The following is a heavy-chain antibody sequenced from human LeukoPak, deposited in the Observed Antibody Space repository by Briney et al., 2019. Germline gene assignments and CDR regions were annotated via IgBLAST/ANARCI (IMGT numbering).Heavy chain of an antibody. CDR1: GDSISSSHW. CDR3: ARSWDIAMVGPFDY. V-gene: IGHV4-4*02. Sequence: PSETLSLTCAVSGDSISSSHWWTWVRPPPGKGLEWIGEIYHSGNTIYNPSLKSRVTISVDKSKNRFSLKLSSVTAADTAVYYCARSWDIAMVGPFDYWGLGTLVTVSS. CDR2: IYHSGNT. D-gene: IGHD5-18*01. J-gene: IGHJ4*02.